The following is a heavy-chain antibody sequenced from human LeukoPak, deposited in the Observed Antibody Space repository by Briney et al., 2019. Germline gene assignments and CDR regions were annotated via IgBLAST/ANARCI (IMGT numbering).Heavy chain of an antibody. Sequence: ASVKVSCKASGYTFTGYYTHWVRQAPGQGLEWMGWINPNSGGTNYAQKFQGRVTMTRDTSISTAYMAVYYCARMSSGWFWFDPWGQGTLVTVSS. D-gene: IGHD6-19*01. CDR2: INPNSGGT. V-gene: IGHV1-2*02. CDR1: GYTFTGYY. J-gene: IGHJ5*02. CDR3: DP.